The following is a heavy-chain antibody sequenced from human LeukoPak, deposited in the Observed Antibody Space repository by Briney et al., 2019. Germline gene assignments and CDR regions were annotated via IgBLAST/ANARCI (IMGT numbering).Heavy chain of an antibody. V-gene: IGHV3-7*01. Sequence: GGSLRLSCAASGFTFSSYWMSWVRQAPGKGLEWVANIKQDGSEKYYVDSVKGRFTIPRDNAKNSLYLQMNSLRAEDTAVYYCARDGTYYDFWSGFYWLDYWGQGTLVTVSS. CDR2: IKQDGSEK. CDR1: GFTFSSYW. CDR3: ARDGTYYDFWSGFYWLDY. D-gene: IGHD3-3*01. J-gene: IGHJ4*02.